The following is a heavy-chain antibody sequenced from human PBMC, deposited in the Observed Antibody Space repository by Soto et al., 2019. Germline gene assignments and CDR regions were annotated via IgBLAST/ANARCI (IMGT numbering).Heavy chain of an antibody. CDR1: GGTFSSYA. V-gene: IGHV1-69*06. Sequence: ASVKVSCKASGGTFSSYAISWVRQAPGQGLEWMGGIIPIFGTANYAQKFQGRVTITADKSTSTAYMELSSLRSEDTAVYYCARINYDSSRGADYWCQGTLVTVSS. CDR3: ARINYDSSRGADY. D-gene: IGHD3-22*01. J-gene: IGHJ4*02. CDR2: IIPIFGTA.